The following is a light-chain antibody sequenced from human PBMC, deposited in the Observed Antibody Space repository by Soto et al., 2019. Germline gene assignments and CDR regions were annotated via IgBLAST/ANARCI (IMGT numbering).Light chain of an antibody. CDR1: QSISSY. J-gene: IGKJ1*01. CDR2: AAS. CDR3: QQSYSTPLTT. V-gene: IGKV1-39*01. Sequence: DIQMTQSPSSLSASVGDRVTITCRASQSISSYLNWYQQKPGKAPKLLIYAASSLQSGVSSRFSGSGSGTDFTLTISSLQPEDFATYYCQQSYSTPLTTFGQGTKVEIK.